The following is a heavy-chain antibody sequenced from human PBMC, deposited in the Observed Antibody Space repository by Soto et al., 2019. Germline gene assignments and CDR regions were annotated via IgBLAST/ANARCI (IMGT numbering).Heavy chain of an antibody. V-gene: IGHV1-69*01. CDR3: ARISAYDSSGYWFSVDYYYYYGMDV. CDR2: IIPIFGTA. Sequence: QVQLVQSGAEVKKPGSSVKVSCKASGGTFSSYAISWVRQAPGQGLEWMGGIIPIFGTANYAQKFQGRVTITADESTSTAYMELSSLRSEDTAVYYCARISAYDSSGYWFSVDYYYYYGMDVWGQGTTVTVSS. J-gene: IGHJ6*02. CDR1: GGTFSSYA. D-gene: IGHD3-22*01.